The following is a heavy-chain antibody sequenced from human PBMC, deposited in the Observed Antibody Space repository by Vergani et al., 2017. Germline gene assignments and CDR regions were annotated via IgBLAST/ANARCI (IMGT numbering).Heavy chain of an antibody. J-gene: IGHJ4*02. D-gene: IGHD6-13*01. V-gene: IGHV3-13*04. CDR1: GFTFSSYD. CDR2: IGTAGDT. CDR3: AREASSRRGYFDY. Sequence: EVQLVESGGGLVQPGGSLRLSCAASGFTFSSYDMHWVRQATGKGLEWVSAIGTAGDTYYPGSVKGRFTISRENAKISLYLQMNSLRAGDTAVYYCAREASSRRGYFDYWGQGTLVTVSS.